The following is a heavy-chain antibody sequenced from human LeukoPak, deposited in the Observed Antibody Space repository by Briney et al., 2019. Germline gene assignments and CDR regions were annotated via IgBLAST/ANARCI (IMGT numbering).Heavy chain of an antibody. CDR3: AKDTFNAFDI. J-gene: IGHJ3*02. V-gene: IGHV3-30*18. CDR2: ISYDGSNK. CDR1: GFTFSSYG. Sequence: GRSLRLSCAASGFTFSSYGMHWVRQAPGKGLEWVAVISYDGSNKYYADSVKGRLTISRDNSKNTLYLQMNRLRAEDTAVYYCAKDTFNAFDIWGQGTMVTVSS.